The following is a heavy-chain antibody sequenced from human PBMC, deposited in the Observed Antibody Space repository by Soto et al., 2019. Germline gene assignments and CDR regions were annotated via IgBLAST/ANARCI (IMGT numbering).Heavy chain of an antibody. CDR1: GGTFSSHG. V-gene: IGHV1-69*06. D-gene: IGHD1-26*01. Sequence: QIQLLQSGPALQKPGSSVKVSCKASGGTFSSHGVAWVRQVPGQGLEWMGGIMPTFGSPTYAPKFQGRITISADKSTSTAYMELSSLRSEDTAVYYCASERSAQYFDYWGQGPLVTVSS. CDR3: ASERSAQYFDY. J-gene: IGHJ4*02. CDR2: IMPTFGSP.